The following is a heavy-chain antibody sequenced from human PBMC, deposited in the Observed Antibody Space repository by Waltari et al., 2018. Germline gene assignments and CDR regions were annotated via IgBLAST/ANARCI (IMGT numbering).Heavy chain of an antibody. CDR2: IYYSGST. V-gene: IGHV4-39*07. J-gene: IGHJ6*02. CDR1: GGSISSSSYY. CDR3: ARVSGGYGMDV. D-gene: IGHD6-25*01. Sequence: QLQLQESGPGLVKPSETLSLTCTVSGGSISSSSYYWGWLRQPPGKGLEWIGSIYYSGSTYYNPSLKSRVTISVDTSKNQFSLKLSSVTAADTAVYYCARVSGGYGMDVWGQGTTVTVSS.